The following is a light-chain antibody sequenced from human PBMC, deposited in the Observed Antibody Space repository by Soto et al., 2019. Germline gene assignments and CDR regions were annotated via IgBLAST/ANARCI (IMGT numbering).Light chain of an antibody. Sequence: EIVVTQSPLSLPVILGEPASISFRSSQSLLHSNGFNYLDWYLQRPGQSPQLLIYMASSRASGVPDRFSGSGSGTDFILTITRVEAEAVGIYYCMQAAQTPWSLGQGITVDI. J-gene: IGKJ1*01. V-gene: IGKV2-28*01. CDR3: MQAAQTPWS. CDR1: QSLLHSNGFNY. CDR2: MAS.